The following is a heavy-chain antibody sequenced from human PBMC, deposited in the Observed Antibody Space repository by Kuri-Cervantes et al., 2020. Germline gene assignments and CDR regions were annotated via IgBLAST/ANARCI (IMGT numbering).Heavy chain of an antibody. D-gene: IGHD2-15*01. CDR3: AKGPVVAATLYYFDY. CDR2: VSGSGGST. J-gene: IGHJ4*02. CDR1: GFTFSSYA. Sequence: GESLKISCAASGFTFSSYAMSWVRQAPGKGLEWVSSVSGSGGSTHYADSVKGRFTISRDNFKSTVFLQMTSLRAEDTAVYYCAKGPVVAATLYYFDYWGQGTLVTVSS. V-gene: IGHV3-23*01.